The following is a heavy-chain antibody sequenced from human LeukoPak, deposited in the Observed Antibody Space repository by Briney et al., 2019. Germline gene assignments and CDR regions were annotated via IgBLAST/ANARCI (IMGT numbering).Heavy chain of an antibody. Sequence: PGGSLRLSCAASGFTFSSYSMNWVRQAPGKGLEWVSSISSSSSYIYYADSVKGRFTISRDNAKNSLHLQMNSLRAEDTAVYYCARGVGATTPYFDYWGQGTLVTVSS. CDR1: GFTFSSYS. V-gene: IGHV3-21*01. J-gene: IGHJ4*02. CDR3: ARGVGATTPYFDY. D-gene: IGHD1-26*01. CDR2: ISSSSSYI.